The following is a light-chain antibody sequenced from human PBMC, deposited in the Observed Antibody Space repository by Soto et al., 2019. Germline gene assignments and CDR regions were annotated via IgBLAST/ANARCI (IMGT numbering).Light chain of an antibody. CDR3: QQYKNGWT. V-gene: IGKV3-15*01. J-gene: IGKJ1*01. CDR2: GAS. CDR1: LSVSSN. Sequence: VLTQSPANLYLSPGERASLSCRTSLSVSSNLAWYQQKPGQAPRLLIYGASTRATGIPAKFSGGGSGTEFTLTISSLQSEDLAIYYCQQYKNGWTFGQGTKVDI.